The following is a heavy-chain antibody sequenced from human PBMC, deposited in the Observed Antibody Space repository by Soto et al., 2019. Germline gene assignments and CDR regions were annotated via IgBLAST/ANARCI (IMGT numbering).Heavy chain of an antibody. V-gene: IGHV3-73*01. J-gene: IGHJ1*01. CDR1: GFTFGASA. CDR2: IGSKGETYAT. D-gene: IGHD2-2*01. Sequence: GGSLRLSCAASGFTFGASALQWVRQASGKGLEWLGRIGSKGETYATAYAASVKGRFTISRDDSKNTAYLQMNSLESEDTAVHYCTTVHTPLGYCSSTSCLEYVQHWGQGTLVTVS. CDR3: TTVHTPLGYCSSTSCLEYVQH.